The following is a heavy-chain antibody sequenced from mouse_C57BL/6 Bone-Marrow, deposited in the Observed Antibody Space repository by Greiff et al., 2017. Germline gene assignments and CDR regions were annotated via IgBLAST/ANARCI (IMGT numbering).Heavy chain of an antibody. J-gene: IGHJ3*01. Sequence: QVQLQQPGAELVMPGASVKLSCKASGYTFTSYWMHWVKQRPGQGLEWIGEIDPSASYTNYNQKFKGKSTLTVDKSSSTAYMQLSSLTSEDSAVYYCARDTTVVATAWFAYWGQGTLVTVSA. D-gene: IGHD1-1*01. CDR2: IDPSASYT. V-gene: IGHV1-69*01. CDR3: ARDTTVVATAWFAY. CDR1: GYTFTSYW.